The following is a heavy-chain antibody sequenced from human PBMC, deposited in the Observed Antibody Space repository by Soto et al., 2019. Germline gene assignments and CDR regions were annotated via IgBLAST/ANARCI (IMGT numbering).Heavy chain of an antibody. Sequence: QITLKESGPTLVKPTQTLTLTCNFSGFSLSTLGVGVGWLRQPPGKALEWLALIYWDDDKRYSPSLKSRLTITKDTAKNEVVRTMTNMDPVDTATYYCAHRYSASYYRYWGQGTRVTVSS. J-gene: IGHJ1*01. CDR3: AHRYSASYYRY. D-gene: IGHD1-26*01. CDR1: GFSLSTLGVG. V-gene: IGHV2-5*02. CDR2: IYWDDDK.